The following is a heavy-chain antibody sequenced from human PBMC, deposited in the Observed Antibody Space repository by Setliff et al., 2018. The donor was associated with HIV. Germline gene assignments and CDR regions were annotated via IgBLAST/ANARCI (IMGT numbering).Heavy chain of an antibody. CDR1: GFAFSNYI. CDR2: TSFRGTSE. D-gene: IGHD6-13*01. Sequence: PGGSLRLSCATSGFAFSNYIMHWVRQAPGKGLEWLAVTSFRGTSEYYAGSVKGRFTISTDNSRGTMYLQMDSLRPEDTAVYYCASTRFGGPTSAPAGRIDFDLWGQGTLVTVSS. CDR3: ASTRFGGPTSAPAGRIDFDL. J-gene: IGHJ4*02. V-gene: IGHV3-30*04.